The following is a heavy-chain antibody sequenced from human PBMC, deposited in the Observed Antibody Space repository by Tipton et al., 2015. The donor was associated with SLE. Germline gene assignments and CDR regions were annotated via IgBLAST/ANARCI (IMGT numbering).Heavy chain of an antibody. V-gene: IGHV4-59*01. D-gene: IGHD6-19*01. CDR1: GGSISTYY. J-gene: IGHJ4*02. CDR3: ARTPGSDWQYYFDY. Sequence: TLSLTCTVSGGSISTYYWNWIRQSPGKGLEWIGYVDYIGSTNYNPSLKSRLTILVHRYKNQFSLKLSSVTAADTAVYFCARTPGSDWQYYFDYWGQGTLVTVS. CDR2: VDYIGST.